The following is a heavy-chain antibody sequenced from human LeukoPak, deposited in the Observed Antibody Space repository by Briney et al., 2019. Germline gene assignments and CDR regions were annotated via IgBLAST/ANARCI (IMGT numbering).Heavy chain of an antibody. Sequence: KPSETLSLTCTVSGGSISSSSYYWGWIPQPPGKGLEWIGSIYYSGITYYNPSLKSRVTISVDTSKNQFSLKLSSVTAADTAVYYCASRPYYGSGSSFDPWGQGTLVTVSS. J-gene: IGHJ5*02. CDR2: IYYSGIT. CDR1: GGSISSSSYY. CDR3: ASRPYYGSGSSFDP. D-gene: IGHD3-10*01. V-gene: IGHV4-39*01.